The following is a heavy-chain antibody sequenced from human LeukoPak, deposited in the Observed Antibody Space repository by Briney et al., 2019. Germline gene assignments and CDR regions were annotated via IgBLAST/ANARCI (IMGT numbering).Heavy chain of an antibody. CDR2: IYYSGST. CDR3: ARDLTMVRGVTVFDY. CDR1: GGSISSYY. D-gene: IGHD3-10*01. J-gene: IGHJ4*02. V-gene: IGHV4-59*01. Sequence: PSETLSLTCTVSGGSISSYYWSWIRQPPGKGLEWIGYIYYSGSTNYNPSLKSRVTISVDTSKNQFSLKLSSVTAADTAVYYCARDLTMVRGVTVFDYWGQGTLVTVSS.